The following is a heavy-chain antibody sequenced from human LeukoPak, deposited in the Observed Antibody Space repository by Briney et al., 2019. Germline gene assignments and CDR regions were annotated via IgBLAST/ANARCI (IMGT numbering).Heavy chain of an antibody. J-gene: IGHJ4*02. V-gene: IGHV4-39*01. CDR2: IYYSGST. Sequence: SETLSLTCTVSGGSISSSSYYWGWIRQPPGKGLEWIGSIYYSGSTYYNPSLKSRVTISVDTSKNQFSLKLSSVTAADTAVYYCARLSRDFAWFPPLIDYWGQGTLVTASS. CDR1: GGSISSSSYY. CDR3: ARLSRDFAWFPPLIDY. D-gene: IGHD3-9*01.